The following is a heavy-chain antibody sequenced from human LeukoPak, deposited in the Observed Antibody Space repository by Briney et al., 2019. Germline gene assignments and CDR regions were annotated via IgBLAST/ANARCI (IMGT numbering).Heavy chain of an antibody. J-gene: IGHJ6*03. CDR3: AKGGGGRLIYYYYMDV. D-gene: IGHD3-16*01. CDR1: GFTFSSYE. CDR2: ISSSGSTI. V-gene: IGHV3-48*03. Sequence: GGSLRLSCAASGFTFSSYEMNWVRQAPGKGLEWVSYISSSGSTIYYADSVKGRFTISRDNAKNSLYLQMNSLRAEDMALYYCAKGGGGRLIYYYYMDVWGKGTTVTVSS.